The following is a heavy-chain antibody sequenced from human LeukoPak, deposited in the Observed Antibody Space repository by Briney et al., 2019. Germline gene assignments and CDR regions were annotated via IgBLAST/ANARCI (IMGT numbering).Heavy chain of an antibody. Sequence: PSETLSLTCTVSGYSISSGYYWSWIRQPPGQGLEWIGEINHSGSTNYNPSLKSRVTISLDTSKCQFSLKVRYVTAADTAVYYCARGLNDSWTGENYWGQGTLVTVSS. CDR3: ARGLNDSWTGENY. J-gene: IGHJ4*02. D-gene: IGHD3-3*01. CDR2: INHSGST. CDR1: GYSISSGYY. V-gene: IGHV4-38-2*02.